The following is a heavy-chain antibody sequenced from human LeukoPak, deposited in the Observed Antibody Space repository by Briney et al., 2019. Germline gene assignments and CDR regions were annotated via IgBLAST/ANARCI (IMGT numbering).Heavy chain of an antibody. V-gene: IGHV1-8*01. D-gene: IGHD3-22*01. Sequence: GASVKVSCKASGYTFTSYDINWVRQATGQGLEWMGWMNPNSGNTGYAQKFQGRVTMTRNTSISTAYMEPSSLRSEDTAVYYCARGRPDYYDSSGYFGNYMDVWGKGTTVTVSS. CDR2: MNPNSGNT. J-gene: IGHJ6*03. CDR1: GYTFTSYD. CDR3: ARGRPDYYDSSGYFGNYMDV.